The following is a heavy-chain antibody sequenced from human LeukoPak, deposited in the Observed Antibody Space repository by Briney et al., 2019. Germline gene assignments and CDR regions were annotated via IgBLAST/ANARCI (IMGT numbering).Heavy chain of an antibody. Sequence: GASVKVSCKASGYTFTSYGISWARQAPGQGLEWMGWISAYNGNTNYAQKLQGRVTMTTDTSTSTAYMELRSLRSDDTAVYYCARLDFIFDPNYCYFDYWGQGTLVTVSS. J-gene: IGHJ4*02. CDR1: GYTFTSYG. CDR3: ARLDFIFDPNYCYFDY. V-gene: IGHV1-18*01. CDR2: ISAYNGNT. D-gene: IGHD3-3*02.